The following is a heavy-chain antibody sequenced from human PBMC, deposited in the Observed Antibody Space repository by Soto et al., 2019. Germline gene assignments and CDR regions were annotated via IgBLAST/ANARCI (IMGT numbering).Heavy chain of an antibody. Sequence: PSETLSLTCTVSGGSISSYYWSWIRQPPGKGLEWIGYIYYSGSTNYNPSLKSRVTISVDTSKNQFSLKLSSVTAADTAVYYCARFYGHGLLVNWFDPWGKGTRVTVSS. V-gene: IGHV4-59*08. D-gene: IGHD2-15*01. CDR2: IYYSGST. J-gene: IGHJ5*02. CDR3: ARFYGHGLLVNWFDP. CDR1: GGSISSYY.